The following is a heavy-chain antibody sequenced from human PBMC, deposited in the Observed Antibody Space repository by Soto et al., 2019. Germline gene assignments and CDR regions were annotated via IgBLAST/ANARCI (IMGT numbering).Heavy chain of an antibody. CDR3: ARDLWGYCGTDCYPLDV. J-gene: IGHJ6*02. D-gene: IGHD2-21*02. Sequence: QVQLQESGPGLVKPSETLSLTCTVSGGSISGYYWSWIRQPPGKGLEWIGYMYNTGSTVYNPSFKSRVSISVAXSXNXXSLKLNSVTAADTAVYYCARDLWGYCGTDCYPLDVWGQGTTVTVSS. CDR1: GGSISGYY. V-gene: IGHV4-59*01. CDR2: MYNTGST.